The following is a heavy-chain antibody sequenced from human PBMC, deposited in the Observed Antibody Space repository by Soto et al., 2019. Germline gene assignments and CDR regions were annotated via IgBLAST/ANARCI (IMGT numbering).Heavy chain of an antibody. J-gene: IGHJ4*02. D-gene: IGHD3-22*01. CDR2: ISAYNGNT. CDR3: ARDGAPGITMILVVPGDYFDY. Sequence: GASVKVSCKASGYTFTSYGISWVRQAPGQGLEWMGWISAYNGNTNYAQKLQGRVTMTTDTSTSTAYMELRSLRSDDTAVYYCARDGAPGITMILVVPGDYFDYWGQGTQVPVSS. V-gene: IGHV1-18*01. CDR1: GYTFTSYG.